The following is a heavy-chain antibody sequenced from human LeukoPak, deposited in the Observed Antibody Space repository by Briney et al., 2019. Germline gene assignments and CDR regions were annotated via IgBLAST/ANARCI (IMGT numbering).Heavy chain of an antibody. J-gene: IGHJ4*02. CDR1: GGSISSYY. CDR2: IYTSGST. D-gene: IGHD1-26*01. CDR3: ARNGGSGTYYDGSFDY. Sequence: PSETLSLTCTVSGGSISSYYWSWIRQSAGKGLEWIGRIYTSGSTNYNPSLRSRVTMSVDTSKNQFSLKLSSVTAADTAVYYCARNGGSGTYYDGSFDYWGQGTLVTVSS. V-gene: IGHV4-4*07.